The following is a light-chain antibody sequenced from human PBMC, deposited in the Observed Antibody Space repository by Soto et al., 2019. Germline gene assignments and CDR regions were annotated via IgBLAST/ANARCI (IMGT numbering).Light chain of an antibody. V-gene: IGKV1-6*01. CDR1: QAIRTA. CDR2: AAS. CDR3: QQFSSYLWT. Sequence: AIQLTQSPSSLYASVGDRVTITCRSSQAIRTALGWYQQKPGKVPKLLIYAASILQSGVPSRFSGSGSGTDFTLTISSLQPEDFATYYCQQFSSYLWTFGQGAQVDIK. J-gene: IGKJ1*01.